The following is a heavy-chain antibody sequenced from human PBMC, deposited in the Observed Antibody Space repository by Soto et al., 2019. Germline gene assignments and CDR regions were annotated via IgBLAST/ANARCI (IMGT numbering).Heavy chain of an antibody. J-gene: IGHJ3*02. CDR2: IYYSGST. CDR3: ARDGEGIAIDAFDI. V-gene: IGHV4-59*01. CDR1: GGSISSYY. D-gene: IGHD6-13*01. Sequence: PSETLSLTCTVSGGSISSYYWSWIRQPPGKGLEWIGYIYYSGSTNYNPSLKSRVTISVDTSKNQFSLKLSSVTAADTAVYYCARDGEGIAIDAFDIWGQGTMVT.